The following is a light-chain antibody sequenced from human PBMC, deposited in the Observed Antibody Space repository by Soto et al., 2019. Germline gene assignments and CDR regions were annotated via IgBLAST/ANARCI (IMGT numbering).Light chain of an antibody. CDR3: QQRSNWAIT. Sequence: EIVMPQSPATLSVSPGESATLSCRASQSVSSNLAWYQQKPGQAPRLLIYGASTRATGIPARFSGSGSGTEFTLTISSLQSEDFAVYYCQQRSNWAITFGQGTRLEIK. J-gene: IGKJ5*01. CDR2: GAS. CDR1: QSVSSN. V-gene: IGKV3-15*01.